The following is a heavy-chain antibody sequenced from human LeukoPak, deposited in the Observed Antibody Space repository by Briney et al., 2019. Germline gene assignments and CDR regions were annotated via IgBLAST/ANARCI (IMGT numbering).Heavy chain of an antibody. CDR2: INHSGST. CDR3: ARRGGYCSSTSCFNWFDP. D-gene: IGHD2-2*01. CDR1: GGSFSGYY. Sequence: PSETLSLTCAVYGGSFSGYYWSWIRQPPGKGLEWIGEINHSGSTNYNPSLKSRVTISVDTSKNQFSLKLSSVTAADTAVYYCARRGGYCSSTSCFNWFDPWGQRTLVTVSS. V-gene: IGHV4-34*01. J-gene: IGHJ5*02.